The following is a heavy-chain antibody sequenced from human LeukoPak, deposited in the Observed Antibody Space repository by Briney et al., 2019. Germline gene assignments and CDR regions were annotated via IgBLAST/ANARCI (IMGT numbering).Heavy chain of an antibody. CDR1: GYTFISYD. CDR2: IIPIFGTA. CDR3: ASPNSAPPVY. V-gene: IGHV1-69*06. Sequence: SVKVSCKASGYTFISYDINWVRQGPGQGLEWMGGIIPIFGTANYAQKFQGRVTITADKSTSTAYMELSSLRSEDTAVYYCASPNSAPPVYWGQGTLVTVSS. J-gene: IGHJ4*02. D-gene: IGHD4-23*01.